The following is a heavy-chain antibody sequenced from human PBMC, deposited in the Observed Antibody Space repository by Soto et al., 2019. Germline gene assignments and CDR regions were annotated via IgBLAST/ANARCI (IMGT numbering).Heavy chain of an antibody. CDR1: GFTFGDSY. V-gene: IGHV3-11*06. CDR3: VRGGGGGLFDP. D-gene: IGHD2-15*01. J-gene: IGHJ5*02. CDR2: ISPGSRYP. Sequence: GCLRLSCAICGFTFGDSYMSCIRQAPGKGLEWLSYISPGSRYPAYADSVKGRFTISRDNAKRSLYLQMMSLTAEDTAIYYCVRGGGGGLFDPWGQGTMVTVSS.